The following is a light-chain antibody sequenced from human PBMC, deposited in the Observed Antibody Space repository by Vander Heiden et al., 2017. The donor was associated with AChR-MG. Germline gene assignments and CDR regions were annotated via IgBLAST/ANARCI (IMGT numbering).Light chain of an antibody. Sequence: QSALTQPASVPGSPGQSITISCTGTSSDVGGYNYVYWYQQHPGKAPKLMIYDVSNRPSGVSNRFSGSKSGNTASLTISGLQAEDEADYYCSSYTSSSTLVVFGGGTKLTVL. CDR1: SSDVGGYNY. V-gene: IGLV2-14*03. J-gene: IGLJ2*01. CDR2: DVS. CDR3: SSYTSSSTLVV.